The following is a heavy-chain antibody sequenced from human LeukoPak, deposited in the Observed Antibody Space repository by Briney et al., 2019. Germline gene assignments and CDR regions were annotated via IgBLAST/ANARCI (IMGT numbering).Heavy chain of an antibody. CDR1: GGSISSYY. Sequence: SEILSLTCTASGGSISSYYWSWIRQPPGKGLEWIGYVYYTGSTNYNPSLKSRVTISLHTSENQFSLELSSVTAADTAVYYCARGGDGYKSPWFDPWGQGTLVTVSS. D-gene: IGHD5-24*01. J-gene: IGHJ5*02. CDR2: VYYTGST. V-gene: IGHV4-59*01. CDR3: ARGGDGYKSPWFDP.